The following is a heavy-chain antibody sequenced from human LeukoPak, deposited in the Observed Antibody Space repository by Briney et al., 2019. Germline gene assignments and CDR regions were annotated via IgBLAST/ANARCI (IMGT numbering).Heavy chain of an antibody. V-gene: IGHV3-30*03. CDR3: TTKVIRGNSGDDYDD. Sequence: TGGPLRLSCAASGVTFSSYGMHWARQAPGKGLEWGALISSDGNDKLYRDSVKGRFTISRDDSKSTLYLQMNSLRAEDTAVYYCTTKVIRGNSGDDYDDWGQGTLVTVSS. J-gene: IGHJ4*02. CDR2: ISSDGNDK. CDR1: GVTFSSYG. D-gene: IGHD5-12*01.